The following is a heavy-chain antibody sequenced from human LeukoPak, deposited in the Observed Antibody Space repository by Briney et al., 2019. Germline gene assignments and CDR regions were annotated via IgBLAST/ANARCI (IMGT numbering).Heavy chain of an antibody. J-gene: IGHJ3*02. CDR3: AKDDHSLDAFDI. CDR1: GFTFSSYA. D-gene: IGHD2-21*01. CDR2: ISGSGGST. Sequence: PGGSLRLSCAASGFTFSSYAMSWVRQAPGKGLEWVSAISGSGGSTYYAASVKGRFTISRDNSKNTLYLQMNSLRAEDTAVYYCAKDDHSLDAFDIWGQGTMVTVSS. V-gene: IGHV3-23*01.